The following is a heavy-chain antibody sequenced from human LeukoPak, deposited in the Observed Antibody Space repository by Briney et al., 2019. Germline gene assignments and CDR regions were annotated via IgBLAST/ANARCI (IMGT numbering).Heavy chain of an antibody. CDR3: ARVGGNRIAVAGTHPDY. CDR1: GGSISSYY. CDR2: IYYSGST. V-gene: IGHV4-59*08. J-gene: IGHJ4*02. Sequence: ASETLSLTCTVSGGSISSYYWSWIRQPPGKGLEWIGYIYYSGSTNYNPSLKSRVTISVDTSKNQFSLKLSSVTAADTAVYYCARVGGNRIAVAGTHPDYWGQGTLVTVSS. D-gene: IGHD6-19*01.